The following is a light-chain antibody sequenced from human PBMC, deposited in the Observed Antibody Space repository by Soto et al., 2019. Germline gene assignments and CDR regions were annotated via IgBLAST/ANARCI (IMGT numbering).Light chain of an antibody. CDR2: GAS. Sequence: IVLTQSPDTLSVSPGERATLSCRASQNVGTDLAWYQQRPGQPPRLLIYGASTRATGVPGRISGSGSGTEFTLTISSLQSEDFAVYYCQQYSNLPPYTFGQGTRLEI. V-gene: IGKV3-15*01. CDR1: QNVGTD. J-gene: IGKJ2*01. CDR3: QQYSNLPPYT.